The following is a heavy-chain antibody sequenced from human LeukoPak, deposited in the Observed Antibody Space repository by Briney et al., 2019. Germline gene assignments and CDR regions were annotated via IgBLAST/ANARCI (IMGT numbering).Heavy chain of an antibody. Sequence: PGGSLRLSCEVSGFTLSSYSLSWVRQAPGKGLEWVSSIRSSGRDIFYADPVRGRFTIARDDAKNSLYLQMNSLRAEDTAVYYCARGPGIAVAPLQHWGQGTLVTVSS. D-gene: IGHD6-19*01. CDR3: ARGPGIAVAPLQH. J-gene: IGHJ1*01. CDR1: GFTLSSYS. CDR2: IRSSGRDI. V-gene: IGHV3-21*01.